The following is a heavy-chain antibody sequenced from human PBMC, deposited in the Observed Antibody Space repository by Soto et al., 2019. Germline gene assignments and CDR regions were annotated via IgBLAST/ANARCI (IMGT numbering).Heavy chain of an antibody. Sequence: QVQLVESGGGLVKPGGSLRLSCAVSGFTFSNYYMAWIRQAPGKGLEWVSYISTSGISTFYADSVKDRFTISRDNAENSLFLQMDSLIVEDTAVYFCARDGGLCRAGFDSWGQGTLVTVAS. CDR1: GFTFSNYY. J-gene: IGHJ4*02. V-gene: IGHV3-11*01. CDR2: ISTSGIST. D-gene: IGHD3-16*01. CDR3: ARDGGLCRAGFDS.